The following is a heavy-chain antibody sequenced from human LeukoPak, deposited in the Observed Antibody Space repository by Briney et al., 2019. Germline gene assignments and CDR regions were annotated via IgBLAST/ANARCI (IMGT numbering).Heavy chain of an antibody. CDR2: IYTSGSN. D-gene: IGHD6-19*01. Sequence: SETLSLTCTVSGGSISSYYWSWIRQPAGKGLEWIGRIYTSGSNYYNPSLKSRVTISVDKSKNQFSLNLSSVTAADTAVYYCARDESKYSSGWYWFDPWGQGTLVTVSS. J-gene: IGHJ5*02. V-gene: IGHV4-4*07. CDR3: ARDESKYSSGWYWFDP. CDR1: GGSISSYY.